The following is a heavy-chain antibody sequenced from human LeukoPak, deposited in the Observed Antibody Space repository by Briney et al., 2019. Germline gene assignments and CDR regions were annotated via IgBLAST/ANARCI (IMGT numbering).Heavy chain of an antibody. J-gene: IGHJ4*02. D-gene: IGHD3-10*01. CDR2: ISYDGSNK. Sequence: LRFSSAAGGFTFRNYGRHRVRQAQGKELEWVAVISYDGSNKYYADSVKGRFTISRDNSKNTLYLQMNSLRAEDTAVYYCAKARRVRGVIYYFDYWGQGTLVTVSS. CDR3: AKARRVRGVIYYFDY. CDR1: GFTFRNYG. V-gene: IGHV3-30*18.